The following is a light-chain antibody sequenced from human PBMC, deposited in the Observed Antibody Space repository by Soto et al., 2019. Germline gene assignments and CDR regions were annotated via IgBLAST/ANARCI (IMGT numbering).Light chain of an antibody. V-gene: IGLV1-47*01. CDR1: SSNIGSNY. CDR2: RNN. J-gene: IGLJ2*01. Sequence: QSVLTQPPSASGTPGQRVTISCSGSSSNIGSNYVYWYQQLPETAPKLLIYRNNQRPSGVPDRFSGSKSGTSASLAISGLRSEDEADYYCAAWAASLSGRVVFGGGTKLTVL. CDR3: AAWAASLSGRVV.